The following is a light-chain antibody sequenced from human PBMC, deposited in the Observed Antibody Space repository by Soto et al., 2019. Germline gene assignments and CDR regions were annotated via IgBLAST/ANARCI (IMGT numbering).Light chain of an antibody. Sequence: SYELTQPPSVSVSPGQTDSITCSGDKLGDKYACWYQQKPGQSPVLVIYQDTKRPSGIPERFSGSNSGNTATLTISGTQAMDEADYYCQAWDSSTLVVFGGGTKLTVL. J-gene: IGLJ2*01. V-gene: IGLV3-1*01. CDR3: QAWDSSTLVV. CDR1: KLGDKY. CDR2: QDT.